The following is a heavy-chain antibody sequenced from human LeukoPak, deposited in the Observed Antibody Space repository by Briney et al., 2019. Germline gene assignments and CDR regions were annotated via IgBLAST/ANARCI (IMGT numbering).Heavy chain of an antibody. CDR2: INPKSGDT. Sequence: ASVKVSCKASGGTFSSYAISWVRRAPGQGLEWLGWINPKSGDTKYAQKFQGGVTMARDTSISTAYIELSRLTSDDTAVYYCAREFRYNYDYWGQGTLVTVSS. V-gene: IGHV1-2*02. CDR3: AREFRYNYDY. CDR1: GGTFSSYA. J-gene: IGHJ4*02. D-gene: IGHD5-18*01.